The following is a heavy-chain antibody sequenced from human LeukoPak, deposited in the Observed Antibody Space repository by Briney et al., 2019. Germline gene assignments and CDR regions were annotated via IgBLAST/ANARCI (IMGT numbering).Heavy chain of an antibody. D-gene: IGHD3-3*01. J-gene: IGHJ4*02. V-gene: IGHV1-24*01. CDR1: GYTLNELS. CDR2: FDPEEREA. Sequence: ASVKVFCKVSGYTLNELSMHWVRQAPGKGLEWMGGFDPEEREAIYGQKYERRATMTESTSTDTAYIGLSSLRSEDTGVYYCATGRGYDFWSDLDYWGQGTLVTVSS. CDR3: ATGRGYDFWSDLDY.